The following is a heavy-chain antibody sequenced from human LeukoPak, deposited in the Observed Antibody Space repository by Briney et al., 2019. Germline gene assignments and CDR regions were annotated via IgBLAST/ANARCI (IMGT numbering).Heavy chain of an antibody. V-gene: IGHV3-21*01. CDR2: ISSSSSYI. D-gene: IGHD3-22*01. J-gene: IGHJ3*02. CDR1: GFTFSSYE. Sequence: GGSLRLSCAASGFTFSSYEMNWVRQAPGKGPEWVSSISSSSSYIYYPDSVKGRFTISRDNAKNSLYLQMNSLRAEDTAVYYCARDQREGYYDSSGAFDIWGQGTMVTVSS. CDR3: ARDQREGYYDSSGAFDI.